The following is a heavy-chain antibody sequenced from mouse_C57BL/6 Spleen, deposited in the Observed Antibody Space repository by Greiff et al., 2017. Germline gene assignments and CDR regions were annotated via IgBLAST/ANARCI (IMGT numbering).Heavy chain of an antibody. CDR1: GYTFTDYN. J-gene: IGHJ4*01. CDR2: INPNNGGT. CDR3: ASSGLGYDAMDY. V-gene: IGHV1-18*01. D-gene: IGHD3-1*01. Sequence: EVQLQQSGPELVKPGASVKIPCKASGYTFTDYNMDWVKQSHGKSLEWIGDINPNNGGTIYNQKFKGKATLTVDKSSTTAYRELRSLTSEDTAVYYCASSGLGYDAMDYWGQGTSGTVSS.